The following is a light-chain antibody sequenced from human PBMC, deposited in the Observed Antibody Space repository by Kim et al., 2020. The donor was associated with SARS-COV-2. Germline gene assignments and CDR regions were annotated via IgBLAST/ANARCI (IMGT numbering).Light chain of an antibody. Sequence: STAERATLSCRASQSVSSTYLAWYQQRPGQAPRLLIYGASSRATGIPDRFSGSGSGTDFTLTISRLEPEDFAVYYCQQYGSSPRTFGQGTKVDIK. CDR1: QSVSSTY. V-gene: IGKV3-20*01. CDR2: GAS. CDR3: QQYGSSPRT. J-gene: IGKJ1*01.